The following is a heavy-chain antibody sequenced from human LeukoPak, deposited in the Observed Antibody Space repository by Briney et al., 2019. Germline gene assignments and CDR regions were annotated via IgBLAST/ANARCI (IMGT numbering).Heavy chain of an antibody. J-gene: IGHJ4*02. CDR3: ARDFYRVYSSGWFDY. V-gene: IGHV7-4-1*02. D-gene: IGHD6-19*01. CDR2: INTNTGNP. CDR1: GYTFSGYY. Sequence: ASVKVSCKASGYTFSGYYMHWVRQAPGQGLEWMGWINTNTGNPTYAQGFTGRFVFSLDTSVSTAYLQISSLKAEDTAVYYCARDFYRVYSSGWFDYWGQGTLVTVSS.